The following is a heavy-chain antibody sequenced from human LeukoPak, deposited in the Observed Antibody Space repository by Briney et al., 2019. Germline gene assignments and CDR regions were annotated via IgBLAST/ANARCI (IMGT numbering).Heavy chain of an antibody. CDR3: ARGGGDSPAFDI. CDR2: IYYSGST. Sequence: SETLSLTCTVSGGSISSYYWSWMRQPPGKGLEWIGYIYYSGSTNYNPSLKSRVTISVDTSKNQFSLKLSSVTAADTAVYYCARGGGDSPAFDIWGQGTMVTVSS. J-gene: IGHJ3*02. D-gene: IGHD2-21*02. CDR1: GGSISSYY. V-gene: IGHV4-59*01.